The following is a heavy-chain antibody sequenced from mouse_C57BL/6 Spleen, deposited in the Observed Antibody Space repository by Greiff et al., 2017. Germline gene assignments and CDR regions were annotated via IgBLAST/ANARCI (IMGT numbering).Heavy chain of an antibody. CDR1: GYAFSSYW. D-gene: IGHD1-1*01. J-gene: IGHJ2*01. V-gene: IGHV1-80*01. CDR2: IYPGDGAT. Sequence: VQLQQSGAELVKPGASVKISCKASGYAFSSYWMNWVKQRPGQGLEWIGQIYPGDGATNYNGKFKGKATLTADKSSSTAYMQLSSLTSEDSAVYFGARVDGTLLLLFDYWGKGTTRTVSS. CDR3: ARVDGTLLLLFDY.